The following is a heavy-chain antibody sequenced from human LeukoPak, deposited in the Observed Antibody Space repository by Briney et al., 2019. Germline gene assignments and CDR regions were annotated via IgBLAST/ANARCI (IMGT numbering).Heavy chain of an antibody. D-gene: IGHD1-1*01. Sequence: KTSETLSLTCAVSGGSISSINWWSWVRQPPGKGLEWIGEIYHGGSTNYNPSLKNRATISVDKSKNQFSLRLSSVTAADTAVYYCATGGTPDYWGQGTLVTVSS. CDR3: ATGGTPDY. V-gene: IGHV4-4*02. J-gene: IGHJ4*02. CDR1: GGSISSINW. CDR2: IYHGGST.